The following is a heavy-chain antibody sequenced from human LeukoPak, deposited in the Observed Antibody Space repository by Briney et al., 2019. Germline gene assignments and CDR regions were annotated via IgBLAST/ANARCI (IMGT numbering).Heavy chain of an antibody. CDR1: GFIFSSFW. CDR2: IKPDGSLQ. CDR3: ATSYDSSGCD. D-gene: IGHD3-22*01. Sequence: GGSLRLSCTASGFIFSSFWMAWVRQAPGKGLEWVANIKPDGSLQFYGDSVKGRFTISRDNAKNSLYLQMNNLRAEDTALYYCATSYDSSGCDWGQGALVTVSS. J-gene: IGHJ4*02. V-gene: IGHV3-7*01.